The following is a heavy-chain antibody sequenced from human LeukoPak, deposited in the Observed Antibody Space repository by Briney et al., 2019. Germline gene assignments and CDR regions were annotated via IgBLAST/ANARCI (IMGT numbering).Heavy chain of an antibody. D-gene: IGHD3-16*01. V-gene: IGHV3-20*04. CDR3: ARSYYDYVWGSYRYFDY. Sequence: GGSLRLSCAASGFTFSSYSMNWVRQAPGKGLEWVSGINWNGGSTGYADSVKGRFTVSRDNAKNSLYLQMNSLRAEDTALYYCARSYYDYVWGSYRYFDYWGQGTLVTVSS. CDR2: INWNGGST. CDR1: GFTFSSYS. J-gene: IGHJ4*02.